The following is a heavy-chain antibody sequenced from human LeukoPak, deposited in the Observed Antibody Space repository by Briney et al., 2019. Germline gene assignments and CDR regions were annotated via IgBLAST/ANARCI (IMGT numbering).Heavy chain of an antibody. V-gene: IGHV1-69*13. CDR3: ARGKATILYGSPPPGFDC. Sequence: SVKVSCKASGGTFSSYAISWVRQAPGQGLEWMGGIIPIFGTANYAQKFQGRVTITADESTSTAYMELSSLRSEDTAVYYCARGKATILYGSPPPGFDCWGQGTLVTVSS. CDR2: IIPIFGTA. D-gene: IGHD5-12*01. CDR1: GGTFSSYA. J-gene: IGHJ4*02.